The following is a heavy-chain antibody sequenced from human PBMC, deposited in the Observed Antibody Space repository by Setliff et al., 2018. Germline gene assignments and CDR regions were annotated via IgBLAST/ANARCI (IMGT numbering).Heavy chain of an antibody. CDR1: GGSISNYY. J-gene: IGHJ6*02. D-gene: IGHD2-15*01. V-gene: IGHV4-4*07. Sequence: SETLSLTCTVSGGSISNYYWSWIRQPAGKGLEWIGRIYTSGSTNYNPSLKSRVTISVDTSKNQFSLKLSSVTAADTAVYYCARVRVVVIGNYYYYYGMDVWGQGTTVTVSS. CDR3: ARVRVVVIGNYYYYYGMDV. CDR2: IYTSGST.